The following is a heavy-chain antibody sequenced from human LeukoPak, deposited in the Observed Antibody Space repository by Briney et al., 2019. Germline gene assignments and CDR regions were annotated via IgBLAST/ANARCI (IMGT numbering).Heavy chain of an antibody. D-gene: IGHD3-22*01. CDR3: ARDVYYYDSSGHDY. Sequence: GGSLRLSCAASGFTFSSYSMNWVRQAPGKGLEWVSSISSSSSYIYYADSVKGRFAISRDNAKNSLYLQMNSLGAEDTAVYYCARDVYYYDSSGHDYWGQGTLVTVSS. CDR2: ISSSSSYI. J-gene: IGHJ4*02. CDR1: GFTFSSYS. V-gene: IGHV3-21*01.